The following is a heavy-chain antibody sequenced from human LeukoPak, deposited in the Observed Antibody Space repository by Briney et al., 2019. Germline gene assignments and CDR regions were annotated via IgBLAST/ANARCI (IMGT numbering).Heavy chain of an antibody. Sequence: GGSLRLSCAASGFTFSSYGIHWVRQAPGKGLEWVALIPYDGSNKYYADSVKGRFTISRDNSKNTLYLQMNSLRPEDTAVYYCAKDGVWYSSSSGYYFGYWGQGAPVTVSS. CDR3: AKDGVWYSSSSGYYFGY. D-gene: IGHD6-6*01. V-gene: IGHV3-30*02. CDR1: GFTFSSYG. J-gene: IGHJ4*02. CDR2: IPYDGSNK.